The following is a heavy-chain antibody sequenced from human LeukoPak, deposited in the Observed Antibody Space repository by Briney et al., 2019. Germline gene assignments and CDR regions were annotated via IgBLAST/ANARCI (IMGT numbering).Heavy chain of an antibody. CDR1: GGTFSSYA. CDR2: IIHIFGTA. CDR3: ARANLSYCSSTSCYTKYYYYYYMDV. D-gene: IGHD2-2*02. J-gene: IGHJ6*03. Sequence: ASVKVSCTASGGTFSSYAISWVRQPPGQGLEWMGGIIHIFGTANYAQKFQGRVTITTDESTSTAYMELSSLRSEDTAVYYRARANLSYCSSTSCYTKYYYYYYMDVWGKGTTVTVSS. V-gene: IGHV1-69*05.